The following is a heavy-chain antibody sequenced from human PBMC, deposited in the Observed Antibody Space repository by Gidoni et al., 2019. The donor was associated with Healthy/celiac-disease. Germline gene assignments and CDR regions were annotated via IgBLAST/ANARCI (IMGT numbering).Heavy chain of an antibody. Sequence: QVQLQQWGAGLLKPSATLSITCAVYGGSFSGYYWSWIRQPPGKGLEWIGEINHSGSTNYNPSLKSRVTISVDTSKNQFSLKLSSVTAADTAVYYCARGHSQTTFLNWFDPWGQGTLVTVSS. CDR2: INHSGST. CDR1: GGSFSGYY. V-gene: IGHV4-34*01. CDR3: ARGHSQTTFLNWFDP. J-gene: IGHJ5*02. D-gene: IGHD6-13*01.